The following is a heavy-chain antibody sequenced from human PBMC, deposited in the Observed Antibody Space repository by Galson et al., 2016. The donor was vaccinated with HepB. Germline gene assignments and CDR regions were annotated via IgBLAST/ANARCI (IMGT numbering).Heavy chain of an antibody. CDR3: ALQSLGYTSADGAFDI. D-gene: IGHD5-18*01. CDR1: GGSIRIKSYC. V-gene: IGHV4-61*02. CDR2: IYTSGST. Sequence: TLSLTCTVTGGSIRIKSYCWTWIRQPAGKGLEWIGRIYTSGSTNYNPSLKSRVTISIDASKNELSLRLSSVTAADTSVDYCALQSLGYTSADGAFDIWGQGTTATVSS. J-gene: IGHJ3*02.